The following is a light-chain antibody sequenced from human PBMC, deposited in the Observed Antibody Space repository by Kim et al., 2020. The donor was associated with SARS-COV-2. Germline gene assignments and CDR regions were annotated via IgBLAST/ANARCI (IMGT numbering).Light chain of an antibody. J-gene: IGKJ1*01. CDR3: RQAVQSPPWT. CDR2: LAS. Sequence: DVVLTQSPLSLPVTPGEPASISCTSSQSLLHDNGYNYLDWYLQKPGQSPQLLIYLASNRASGVSDRFSGSGSGTDFTLKISRVGAENVGFFFCRQAVQSPPWTFGPGTKVDIK. CDR1: QSLLHDNGYNY. V-gene: IGKV2-28*01.